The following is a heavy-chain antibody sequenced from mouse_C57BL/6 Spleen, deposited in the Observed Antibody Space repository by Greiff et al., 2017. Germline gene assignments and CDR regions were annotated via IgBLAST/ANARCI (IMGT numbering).Heavy chain of an antibody. CDR2: ISYDGSN. Sequence: VQLQQSGPGLVKPSQSLSLTCSVTGYSITSGYYWNWIRQFPGNKLEWMGYISYDGSNNYNPSLKNRISITRDTSKNQFFLKLNSVTTEDTATYYCARVSTVRYFDVWGTGTTVTVSS. D-gene: IGHD1-1*01. J-gene: IGHJ1*03. V-gene: IGHV3-6*01. CDR3: ARVSTVRYFDV. CDR1: GYSITSGYY.